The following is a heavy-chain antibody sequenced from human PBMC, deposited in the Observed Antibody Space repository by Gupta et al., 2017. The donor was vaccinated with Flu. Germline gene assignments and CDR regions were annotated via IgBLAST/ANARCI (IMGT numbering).Heavy chain of an antibody. Sequence: LVWVSRINSDGSSTSYADSVKGRFTISRDNAKNTLYLQMNSLRAEDTAVYYCARDLGYYDSSGQYYYYGMDVWGQGTTVTGSS. D-gene: IGHD3-22*01. CDR3: ARDLGYYDSSGQYYYYGMDV. CDR2: INSDGSST. V-gene: IGHV3-74*01. J-gene: IGHJ6*02.